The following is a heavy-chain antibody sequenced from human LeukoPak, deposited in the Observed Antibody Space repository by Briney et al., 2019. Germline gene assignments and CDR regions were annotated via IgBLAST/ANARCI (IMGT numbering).Heavy chain of an antibody. D-gene: IGHD6-19*01. CDR3: ATKQWLAPPPDS. CDR2: INTDGTVT. J-gene: IGHJ4*02. V-gene: IGHV3-74*01. CDR1: GFTFSKNW. Sequence: GGSLSPSCPAPGFTFSKNWMLWVRQAPGKGLESVSRINTDGTVTTYADSVKGRFTVSRDNADNTMFLQMNSVRDEDTAVYYCATKQWLAPPPDSWGQGTPVTVSS.